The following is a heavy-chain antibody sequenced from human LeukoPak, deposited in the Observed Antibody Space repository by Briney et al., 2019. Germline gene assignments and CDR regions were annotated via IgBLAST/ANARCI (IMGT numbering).Heavy chain of an antibody. J-gene: IGHJ6*03. Sequence: PGRSLRLSCAASGFTFSSYAMHWVRQAPGKGLEWVAVISYDGSNKYYADSVKGRFTISRDNSKNTLYLQMNSLRAEDTAVYYCARVSRPDCSGGRGLRPCYMDVWGKGTTVTVSS. CDR1: GFTFSSYA. D-gene: IGHD2-15*01. CDR3: ARVSRPDCSGGRGLRPCYMDV. V-gene: IGHV3-30*04. CDR2: ISYDGSNK.